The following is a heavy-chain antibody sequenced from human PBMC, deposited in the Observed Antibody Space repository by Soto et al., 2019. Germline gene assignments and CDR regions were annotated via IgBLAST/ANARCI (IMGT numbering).Heavy chain of an antibody. CDR3: ARDPYY. CDR1: GLNVSSNY. Sequence: EVPRVESGGGLIQPGVSLRLSCAASGLNVSSNYMSWVRQAPGKGLEWVSVIYSGGSTYYADSVKGRFTISRDNSKNTLYLQMNSLRAEDTAVYYCARDPYYWGQGTLVTGSS. J-gene: IGHJ4*02. CDR2: IYSGGST. V-gene: IGHV3-53*01.